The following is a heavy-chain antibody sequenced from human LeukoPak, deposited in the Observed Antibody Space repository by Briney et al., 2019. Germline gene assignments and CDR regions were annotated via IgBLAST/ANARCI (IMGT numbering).Heavy chain of an antibody. Sequence: SETLSLTCTVSGGSISSYYWSWIRQPPGKGLEWIGYIYYSGSTNYNPSLKSRVTISVDTSKNQFSLKLSSVTAADTAVYYCARRNIQLWLRAFDIWGQGTMVTVSS. CDR1: GGSISSYY. CDR3: ARRNIQLWLRAFDI. V-gene: IGHV4-59*12. D-gene: IGHD5-18*01. CDR2: IYYSGST. J-gene: IGHJ3*02.